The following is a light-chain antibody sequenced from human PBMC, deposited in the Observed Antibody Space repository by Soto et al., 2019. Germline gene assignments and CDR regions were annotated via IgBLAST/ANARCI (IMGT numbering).Light chain of an antibody. CDR3: QQYGSSLWT. CDR1: QSVSSSY. Sequence: EIVLTQSPGTLSLSPGERATPSCRASQSVSSSYLAWYQQKPGQAPRLLIYDASSRATGIPDRFSGSGSGTDFTLTITRLEPEDFAVYFCQQYGSSLWTFGQGTKVDIK. CDR2: DAS. J-gene: IGKJ1*01. V-gene: IGKV3-20*01.